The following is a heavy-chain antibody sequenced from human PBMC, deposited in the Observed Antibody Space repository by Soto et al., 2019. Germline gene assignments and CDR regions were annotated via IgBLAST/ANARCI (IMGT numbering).Heavy chain of an antibody. CDR2: IIPIFGTA. V-gene: IGHV1-69*01. CDR3: AKELDTATAIMDV. D-gene: IGHD5-18*01. J-gene: IGHJ6*02. CDR1: GGTFSSYT. Sequence: QVQLVQSGAEVKKPGSSVKVSCKASGGTFSSYTINWVRQAPGQGLEWMGGIIPIFGTANYAQKCQGRVTITADESTSTAYVALRSLRTEDTAVYYCAKELDTATAIMDVWGQGTKVTVS.